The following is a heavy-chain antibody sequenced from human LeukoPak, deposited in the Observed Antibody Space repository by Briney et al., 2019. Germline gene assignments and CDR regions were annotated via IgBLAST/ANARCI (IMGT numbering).Heavy chain of an antibody. CDR3: AKCTGVYTYYYGMDV. Sequence: GGSLRLSCTVSGFTFSDYAMHWLRQAPGKGLEWVAMISYNGVRKDYADSMEGRFTISRDNSKNTLYLQMNSLRAEDTAVYYCAKCTGVYTYYYGMDVWGQGTTVTVSS. J-gene: IGHJ6*02. CDR1: GFTFSDYA. CDR2: ISYNGVRK. D-gene: IGHD2-2*02. V-gene: IGHV3-30-3*02.